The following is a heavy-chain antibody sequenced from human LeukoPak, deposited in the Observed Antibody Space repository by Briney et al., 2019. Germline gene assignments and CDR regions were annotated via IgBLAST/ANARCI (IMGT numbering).Heavy chain of an antibody. J-gene: IGHJ4*02. CDR2: IYYSGST. Sequence: SETLSLTCTVSGGSISSSSYYWGWIRQPPGKGLEWIGSIYYSGSTYYNPSLKSRLTISVDTSKNQFSLKLSSVTAADTAVYYCARALGYYFDYWGQGTLVTVSS. V-gene: IGHV4-39*07. D-gene: IGHD3-10*01. CDR1: GGSISSSSYY. CDR3: ARALGYYFDY.